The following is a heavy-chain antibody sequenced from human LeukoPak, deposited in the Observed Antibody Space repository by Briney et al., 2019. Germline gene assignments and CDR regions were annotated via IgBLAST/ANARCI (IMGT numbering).Heavy chain of an antibody. CDR2: ISGSGGST. CDR3: AKNGDRGAYCTGGTCYPYFYYYMDV. V-gene: IGHV3-23*01. D-gene: IGHD2-15*01. Sequence: GGSLRLSCAASGFTFSSYAMSWVRQAPGKGLEWVSSISGSGGSTYYADSVKGRFSISRDNSKNTLYLQVNSLRADDTAVYYCAKNGDRGAYCTGGTCYPYFYYYMDVWGKGTTVTI. CDR1: GFTFSSYA. J-gene: IGHJ6*03.